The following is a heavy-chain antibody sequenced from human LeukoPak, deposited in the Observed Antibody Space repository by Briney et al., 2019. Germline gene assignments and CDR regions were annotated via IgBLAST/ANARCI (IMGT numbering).Heavy chain of an antibody. CDR2: IKQDGSEK. Sequence: GGSLRLSCAASGFSFSSYAMSWVRQAPGKGLEWVANIKQDGSEKYYVDSVKGRFTISRDNAKNSLYLQMNSLRAEDTALYYCARDRGYDFWSGLWDYWGQGTLVTVSS. D-gene: IGHD3-3*01. CDR3: ARDRGYDFWSGLWDY. CDR1: GFSFSSYA. V-gene: IGHV3-7*03. J-gene: IGHJ4*02.